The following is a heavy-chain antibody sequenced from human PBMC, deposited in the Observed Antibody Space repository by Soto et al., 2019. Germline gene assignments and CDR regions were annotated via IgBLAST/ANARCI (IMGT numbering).Heavy chain of an antibody. Sequence: ASETLSLTWTGSDGSMSSYYWSWIRQPPGKGLEWIGYIYYSGSTNYNPSLKSRVTISVDTSKNQFSLKLSSVTAADTAVYYCARGTPGSRRYRAQGTPVTVSS. V-gene: IGHV4-59*01. J-gene: IGHJ1*01. CDR1: DGSMSSYY. CDR3: ARGTPGSRRY. D-gene: IGHD2-15*01. CDR2: IYYSGST.